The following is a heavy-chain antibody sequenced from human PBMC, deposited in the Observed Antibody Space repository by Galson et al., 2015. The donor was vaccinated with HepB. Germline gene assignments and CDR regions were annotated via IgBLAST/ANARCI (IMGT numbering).Heavy chain of an antibody. CDR1: GFTFSSYA. Sequence: SLRLSCAASGFTFSSYAMSWVRQAPGKGLEWVSAISGSGGSTYYADSVKGRFTISRDNSKNTLYLQMNSLRAEDTAVYYCAKGQRGSSSPGPFDYWGQGTLVTVSS. J-gene: IGHJ4*02. D-gene: IGHD6-6*01. CDR3: AKGQRGSSSPGPFDY. V-gene: IGHV3-23*01. CDR2: ISGSGGST.